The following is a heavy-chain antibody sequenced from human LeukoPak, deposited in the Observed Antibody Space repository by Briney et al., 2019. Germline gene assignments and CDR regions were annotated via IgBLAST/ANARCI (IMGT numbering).Heavy chain of an antibody. CDR2: INPNSGGT. V-gene: IGHV1-2*02. CDR1: GYTFTSYY. D-gene: IGHD3-3*01. CDR3: ARGGNDFWSGYFSRPFDY. Sequence: ASVKVSCKASGYTFTSYYMHWVRQAPGQGLEWMGWINPNSGGTNYAQKFQGRVTMTRDTSISTAYMELSRLRSDDTAVYYCARGGNDFWSGYFSRPFDYWGQGTLVTASS. J-gene: IGHJ4*02.